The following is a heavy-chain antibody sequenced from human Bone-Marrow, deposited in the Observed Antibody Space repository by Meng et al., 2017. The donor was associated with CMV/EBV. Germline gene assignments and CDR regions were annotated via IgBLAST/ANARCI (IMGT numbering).Heavy chain of an antibody. D-gene: IGHD3-22*01. V-gene: IGHV4-39*07. J-gene: IGHJ4*02. CDR3: ARRGPRYYDSNFAY. CDR1: GGSISNSNYY. Sequence: QLQLQEAGPGLVKPSETLSLTCTVSGGSISNSNYYWGWIRQPPGKGLEWIGTIYYSGSTYYNPSLKSRVTISIDTSKNQFSLRLRSVTAADTAVYYCARRGPRYYDSNFAYWGQGTLVTVSS. CDR2: IYYSGST.